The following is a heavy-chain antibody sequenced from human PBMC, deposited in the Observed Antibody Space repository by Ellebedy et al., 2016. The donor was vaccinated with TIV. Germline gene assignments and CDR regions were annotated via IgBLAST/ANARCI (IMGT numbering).Heavy chain of an antibody. V-gene: IGHV1-18*04. J-gene: IGHJ6*02. CDR1: GYTFTSYG. CDR3: AKDGGYGMDV. Sequence: AASVKVSCKASGYTFTSYGISWVRQAPGQGLEWMGWISGYNGNTNNARKFQGRVTMTTDTSPSTVYMELRSLRSDDTAVYYCAKDGGYGMDVWGQGTTVTVSS. CDR2: ISGYNGNT. D-gene: IGHD3-16*01.